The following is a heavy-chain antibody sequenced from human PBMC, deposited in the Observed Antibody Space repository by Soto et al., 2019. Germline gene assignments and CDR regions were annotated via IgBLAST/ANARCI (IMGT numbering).Heavy chain of an antibody. Sequence: QITLKESGPTLVKPTQTLTLTCTFSGFSLSTSGVGVGWIRQPPGKALEWLALIYWDDDKRYSPSLKSRLTITKDTSKNQVVLTMTNMDPVDTATYCCAHSYGGNSMGYYFDYWGQGTLVTVSS. V-gene: IGHV2-5*02. J-gene: IGHJ4*02. CDR1: GFSLSTSGVG. CDR2: IYWDDDK. CDR3: AHSYGGNSMGYYFDY. D-gene: IGHD4-17*01.